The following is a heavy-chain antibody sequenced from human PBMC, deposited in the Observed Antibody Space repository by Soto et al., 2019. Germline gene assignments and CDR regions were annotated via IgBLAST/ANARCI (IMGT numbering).Heavy chain of an antibody. V-gene: IGHV3-15*01. D-gene: IGHD3-10*01. CDR2: IKTTSDGGTI. Sequence: EVQLVESGGGLVKPGESLRLSCAASGFTFSTAWMTWVRQAPGRGLEWVARIKTTSDGGTIQYAAPVKDRFTISRDDSKDTLFLQMNSLKIEDTDLYYCIRDPYGSTWGQGTLVTVSS. CDR3: IRDPYGST. CDR1: GFTFSTAW. J-gene: IGHJ5*02.